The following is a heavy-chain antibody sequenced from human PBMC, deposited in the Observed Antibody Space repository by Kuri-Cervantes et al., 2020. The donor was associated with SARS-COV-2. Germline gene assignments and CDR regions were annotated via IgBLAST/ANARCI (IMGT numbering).Heavy chain of an antibody. D-gene: IGHD2-21*01. CDR2: ISYDGSNE. J-gene: IGHJ5*01. CDR1: GFTFSSCA. CDR3: AKDRVGVLDS. V-gene: IGHV3-30*01. Sequence: GESLKISCAASGFTFSSCALHWVRLAPGKGLEWVAFISYDGSNEYYADSVRGRFTISRDNSNNTLYPQVNSLRAEDTALYYCAKDRVGVLDSWGQGTQVTVSS.